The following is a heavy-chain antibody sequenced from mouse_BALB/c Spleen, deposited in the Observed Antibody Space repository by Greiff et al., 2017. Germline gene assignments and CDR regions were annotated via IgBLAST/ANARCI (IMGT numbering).Heavy chain of an antibody. J-gene: IGHJ2*01. CDR1: GFTFSSFG. CDR2: ISSGSSTI. V-gene: IGHV5-17*02. Sequence: EVQVVESGGGLVQPAGSRKLSCAASGFTFSSFGMHWVRQAPEKGLVWVAYISSGSSTIYYADTVKGRFTISRDNPKNTLFLQMTSLRSEDTAMYYCARNYYGSSLYYFDYWGQGTTLTVSS. CDR3: ARNYYGSSLYYFDY. D-gene: IGHD1-1*01.